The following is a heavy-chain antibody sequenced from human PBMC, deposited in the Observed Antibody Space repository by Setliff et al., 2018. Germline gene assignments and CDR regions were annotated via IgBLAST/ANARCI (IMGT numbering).Heavy chain of an antibody. D-gene: IGHD2-21*01. J-gene: IGHJ4*02. CDR1: GYVFTGYY. CDR3: ARDAVSNFDRGDSPAY. CDR2: VNPRTGST. V-gene: IGHV1-46*01. Sequence: ASVKVSCKASGYVFTGYYIHWVRHAPGQGFEWMGSVNPRTGSTAYAARFQGRITMTRDTPATTVYMTLGSLRPDDTAVYFCARDAVSNFDRGDSPAYWGRGTLVTVSS.